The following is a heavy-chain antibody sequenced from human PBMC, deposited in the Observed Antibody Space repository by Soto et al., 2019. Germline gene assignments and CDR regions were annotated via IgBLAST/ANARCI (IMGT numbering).Heavy chain of an antibody. CDR3: AGVPLSGETDY. V-gene: IGHV4-39*07. CDR1: GGSISSGSYY. J-gene: IGHJ4*02. CDR2: IYYSGNA. Sequence: SETLSLTCTVSGGSISSGSYYWGWVRQPPGKWLEWIGSIYYSGNAYYNPSLKSRVAVSVDKSKNQFSLKLSSVTAADTAVYYCAGVPLSGETDYWGQGTLVTVSS. D-gene: IGHD5-18*01.